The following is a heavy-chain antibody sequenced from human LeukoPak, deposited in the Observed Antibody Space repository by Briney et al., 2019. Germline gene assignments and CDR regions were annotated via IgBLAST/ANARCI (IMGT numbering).Heavy chain of an antibody. J-gene: IGHJ4*02. Sequence: SETLSLTCGVSGGSIITTNWWSWVRQPPGKGLEWIGEVHLNGATNYNPSLESRVSMSIDKSENQLSLKLSSVTAADTATYHCTRESGAFSPFGFWGQGTLVTVSS. V-gene: IGHV4-4*02. CDR2: VHLNGAT. CDR1: GGSIITTNW. D-gene: IGHD1-26*01. CDR3: TRESGAFSPFGF.